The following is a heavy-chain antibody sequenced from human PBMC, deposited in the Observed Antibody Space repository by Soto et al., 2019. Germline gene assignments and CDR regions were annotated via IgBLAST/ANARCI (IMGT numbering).Heavy chain of an antibody. V-gene: IGHV3-21*01. CDR3: AGSRWGHYYYYYGMDV. D-gene: IGHD2-21*02. CDR1: GFTFSSYS. CDR2: ISSSSRYR. Sequence: EVQLVESGGGLVKPGGSLRLSCAASGFTFSSYSMNWVRQAPGKGLEWVSSISSSSRYRYYADSVKGRFTISRDNANNSLYLQMTSLKVKDTAVYYCAGSRWGHYYYYYGMDVWGQGTTVTVSS. J-gene: IGHJ6*02.